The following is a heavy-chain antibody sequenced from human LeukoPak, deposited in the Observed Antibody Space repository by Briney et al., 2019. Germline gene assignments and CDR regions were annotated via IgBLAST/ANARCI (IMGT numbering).Heavy chain of an antibody. Sequence: SETLSLTCTVSGGSISSYYWSWIRQPPGKGLEWIGYIYYSGSTNYNLSLKRRVTISVDTSKNQFSLKLSSVTAADTAVYYCAREVSNPYYYDSSGCFDYWGQGTLVTVSS. CDR1: GGSISSYY. V-gene: IGHV4-59*01. D-gene: IGHD3-22*01. J-gene: IGHJ4*02. CDR3: AREVSNPYYYDSSGCFDY. CDR2: IYYSGST.